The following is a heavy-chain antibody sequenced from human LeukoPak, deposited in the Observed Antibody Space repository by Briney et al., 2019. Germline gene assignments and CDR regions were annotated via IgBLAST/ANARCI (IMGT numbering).Heavy chain of an antibody. CDR2: INWNGGST. Sequence: GGSLRLSCAGSGFTSDDYGMSWVRQAPGKGLEWVAGINWNGGSTGYADSVKGRFTISRDNAKNSLYLQMSSLRAEDTALYYCARGDSSGWYFDYWGQGTLVTVSS. CDR1: GFTSDDYG. J-gene: IGHJ4*02. CDR3: ARGDSSGWYFDY. D-gene: IGHD6-19*01. V-gene: IGHV3-20*04.